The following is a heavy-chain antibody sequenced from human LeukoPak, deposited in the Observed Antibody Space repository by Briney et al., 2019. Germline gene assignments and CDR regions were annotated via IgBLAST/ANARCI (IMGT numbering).Heavy chain of an antibody. V-gene: IGHV3-15*01. D-gene: IGHD6-13*01. CDR1: GFTFSNAW. J-gene: IGHJ6*02. Sequence: PGDSLRLSCVASGFTFSNAWMSWVRQAPGMGLEWVGRIKSNNAGGTIDYAAPVKGRFTISREDSESTLYLHMNSLKIEDTAMYFCTIEEYSSSWYAAVDVWGQGTTVTVSS. CDR3: TIEEYSSSWYAAVDV. CDR2: IKSNNAGGTI.